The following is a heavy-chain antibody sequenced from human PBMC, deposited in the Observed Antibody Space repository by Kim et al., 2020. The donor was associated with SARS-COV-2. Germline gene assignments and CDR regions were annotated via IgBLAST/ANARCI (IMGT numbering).Heavy chain of an antibody. CDR2: INHSGST. J-gene: IGHJ4*02. Sequence: SETLSLTCAVYGGSFSGYYWSWIRQPPGKGLEWIGEINHSGSTNYNPSLKSRVTISVDTSKNQFSLKLSSVTAADTAVYYCARFSPAAIGGNDYWGQGTL. D-gene: IGHD2-2*02. V-gene: IGHV4-34*01. CDR3: ARFSPAAIGGNDY. CDR1: GGSFSGYY.